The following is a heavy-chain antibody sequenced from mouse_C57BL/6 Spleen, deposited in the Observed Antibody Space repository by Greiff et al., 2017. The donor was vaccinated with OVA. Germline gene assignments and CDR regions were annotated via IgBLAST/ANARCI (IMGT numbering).Heavy chain of an antibody. V-gene: IGHV1-82*01. Sequence: QVQLQQSGPELVKPGASVKISCKASGYAFSSSWMNWVKQRPGQGLEWIGRIYPGDGDTNYNGKFKGKATLTADKSSSTAYMQLSSLTSEDAAVYFCARGGYYSNHLDYWGQGTTLTVSS. CDR1: GYAFSSSW. D-gene: IGHD2-5*01. J-gene: IGHJ2*01. CDR2: IYPGDGDT. CDR3: ARGGYYSNHLDY.